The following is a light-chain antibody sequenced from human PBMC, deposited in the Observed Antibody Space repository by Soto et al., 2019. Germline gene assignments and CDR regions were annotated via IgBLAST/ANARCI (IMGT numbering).Light chain of an antibody. CDR3: QQSHRLPWT. CDR2: STS. CDR1: QPITKH. Sequence: DIQMAQSPSSLSASVADRVTITCRASQPITKHLNWYRHNPGQAPKLLIHSTSTFESGVSSRFSGSGSGTDFTLTVSSLQPEDFATFYRQQSHRLPWTFGQGTWVDIK. J-gene: IGKJ1*01. V-gene: IGKV1-39*01.